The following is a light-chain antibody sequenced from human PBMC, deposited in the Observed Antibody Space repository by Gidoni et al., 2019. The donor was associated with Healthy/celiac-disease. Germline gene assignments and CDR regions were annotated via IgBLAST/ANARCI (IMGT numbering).Light chain of an antibody. CDR2: EVS. CDR1: SSDVGGYNY. Sequence: QSALTPPPSASGSPGPSVTISCTGTSSDVGGYNYVSWYQQHPGKAPKLMIYEVSKRPSGVPDRFSGSKSGNTASLTVSGLQAEDEADYYCSSYAGSNEWGVFGGGTKLTVL. J-gene: IGLJ2*01. V-gene: IGLV2-8*01. CDR3: SSYAGSNEWGV.